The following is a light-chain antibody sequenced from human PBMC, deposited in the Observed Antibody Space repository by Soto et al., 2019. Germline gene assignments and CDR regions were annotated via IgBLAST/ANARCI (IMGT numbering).Light chain of an antibody. V-gene: IGKV3-15*01. CDR3: PHYNNWSLYT. J-gene: IGKJ2*01. CDR2: GAS. CDR1: QSVSSN. Sequence: ERVMTQSPATLSVYPGYRATLSCRDSQSVSSNLAWYQQKPVQDPRRHIYGASTRATGITARFSGSGSGTEFTLTNSSMQSEDCAVYCCPHYNNWSLYTFVQGTKLEIK.